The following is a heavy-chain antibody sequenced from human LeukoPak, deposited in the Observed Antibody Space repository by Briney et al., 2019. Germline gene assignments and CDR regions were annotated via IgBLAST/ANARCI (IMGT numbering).Heavy chain of an antibody. J-gene: IGHJ4*02. CDR2: IYYTGNT. V-gene: IGHV4-59*01. D-gene: IGHD4-17*01. CDR1: GDSISSYY. Sequence: SETLSLTCTVSGDSISSYYWSWIQQPPGKGLECIGYIYYTGNTNYNPSLKSRVTISVDTSKNKFSLKVSSVTAADTAVYYCARVNGDYVFGDYIDYWGQGTLVTVSS. CDR3: ARVNGDYVFGDYIDY.